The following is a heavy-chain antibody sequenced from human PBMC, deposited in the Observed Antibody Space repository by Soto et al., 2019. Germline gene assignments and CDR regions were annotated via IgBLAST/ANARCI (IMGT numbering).Heavy chain of an antibody. CDR3: AGGDSSKNRYYGMDV. J-gene: IGHJ6*02. Sequence: GGSLRLACAASGFTFSSYEMNWVRQAPGKGMEWVSYISSSGSTIYYADSVKGRFTISRDNAKNSLYLQMNSLRAEDTAVYYCAGGDSSKNRYYGMDVWGQGTTVTVSS. CDR2: ISSSGSTI. V-gene: IGHV3-48*03. CDR1: GFTFSSYE. D-gene: IGHD4-4*01.